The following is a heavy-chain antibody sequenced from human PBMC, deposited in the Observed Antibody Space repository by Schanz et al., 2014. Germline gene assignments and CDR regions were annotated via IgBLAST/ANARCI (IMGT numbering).Heavy chain of an antibody. CDR3: ARGIGGYGANNYFDY. J-gene: IGHJ4*02. D-gene: IGHD5-12*01. Sequence: QVQLVQSGAEVKKPGASVKVSCKASGYTFTTYAMSWVRQAPGQGLEWMGWISAYNGNTKYPQNFQGRVTITRDTSASTAYMELSSLRSEDTAVYSCARGIGGYGANNYFDYWGQGTLXTVSS. CDR2: ISAYNGNT. CDR1: GYTFTTYA. V-gene: IGHV1-18*01.